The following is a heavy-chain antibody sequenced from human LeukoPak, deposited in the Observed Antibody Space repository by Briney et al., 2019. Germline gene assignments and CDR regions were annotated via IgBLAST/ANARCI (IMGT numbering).Heavy chain of an antibody. CDR3: ARIYSSSSGVY. CDR2: IYYSGST. D-gene: IGHD6-6*01. Sequence: SETLSLTCTVSGGSISSSSYYWGWIRQPPGKGLEWIGSIYYSGSTYYNPSLKSRVTISVDTSKNQFSLKLSSVTAADTAVYYCARIYSSSSGVYWGQGTLVTVSS. V-gene: IGHV4-39*07. J-gene: IGHJ4*02. CDR1: GGSISSSSYY.